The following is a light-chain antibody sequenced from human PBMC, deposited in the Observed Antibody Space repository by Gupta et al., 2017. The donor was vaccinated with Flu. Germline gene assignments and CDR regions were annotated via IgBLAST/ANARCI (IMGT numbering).Light chain of an antibody. CDR1: QSVGRN. Sequence: VMTQSPATLSVSPWYRATLSCRASQSVGRNLAWYQQKPGQAPRLLIYGASTGATGLPARFSGSGSGTEFTLTISSLQSEDFAVYYCLHANNWPHTFGGGTKLEIK. V-gene: IGKV3-15*01. CDR3: LHANNWPHT. J-gene: IGKJ4*01. CDR2: GAS.